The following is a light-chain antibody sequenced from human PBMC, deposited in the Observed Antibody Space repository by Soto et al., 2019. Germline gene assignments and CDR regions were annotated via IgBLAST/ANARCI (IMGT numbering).Light chain of an antibody. CDR3: QQYHSYWT. Sequence: IRMTQSPSSLSASTGDRVTITCRASQSISSYLNWYQQKPGKAPKLLIYDASSLESGVPQRFSGSGSGTEFTLTISSLQTDDFSTYYCQQYHSYWTFGQGTKVDIK. CDR2: DAS. J-gene: IGKJ1*01. V-gene: IGKV1-5*01. CDR1: QSISSY.